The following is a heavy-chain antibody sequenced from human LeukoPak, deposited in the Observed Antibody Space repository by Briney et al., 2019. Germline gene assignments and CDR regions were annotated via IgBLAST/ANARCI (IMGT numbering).Heavy chain of an antibody. J-gene: IGHJ4*02. CDR1: GDTFTGYY. V-gene: IGHV1-2*02. CDR2: INTNSGDT. D-gene: IGHD2-15*01. CDR3: AREYGSGGWYSAGCDS. Sequence: GASVKVSCKASGDTFTGYYMHWVRQAPGQGPEWMGWINTNSGDTKSAQKFEGRVTMTRDTSISTASMELSGLKSHDTALYYCAREYGSGGWYSAGCDSWGQGTLVTVSS.